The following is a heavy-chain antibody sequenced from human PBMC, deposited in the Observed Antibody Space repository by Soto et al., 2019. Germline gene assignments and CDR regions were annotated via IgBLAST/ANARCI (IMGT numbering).Heavy chain of an antibody. Sequence: GEDLKISSGASGYSFPGFWIGWVRRMPGKGLEWMGCFFPGDADSRYSPSCQGQGTTSADKSISTACLEWSSLKASDTAMYYCARRGAGYNYDYWGQGTLVTVSS. CDR1: GYSFPGFW. V-gene: IGHV5-51*01. CDR2: FFPGDADS. D-gene: IGHD5-12*01. J-gene: IGHJ4*02. CDR3: ARRGAGYNYDY.